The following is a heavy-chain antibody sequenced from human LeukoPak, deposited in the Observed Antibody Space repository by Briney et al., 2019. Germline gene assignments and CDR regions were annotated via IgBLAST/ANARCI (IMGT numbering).Heavy chain of an antibody. J-gene: IGHJ4*02. CDR3: ARKGYSGYDWAY. D-gene: IGHD5-12*01. V-gene: IGHV4-34*01. CDR2: INHSGST. CDR1: GRSFSGYY. Sequence: SETLSLTCAVYGRSFSGYYWSWIRQPPGKGLEWIGEINHSGSTNYNPSLKSRVTISVDTSKNQFSLKLSSVTAADTAVYYCARKGYSGYDWAYWGQGTLVTVSS.